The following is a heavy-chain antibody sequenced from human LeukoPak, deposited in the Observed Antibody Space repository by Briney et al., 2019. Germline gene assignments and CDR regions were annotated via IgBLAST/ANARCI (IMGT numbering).Heavy chain of an antibody. Sequence: GGSLRLSCAASGVTFSSYGMHWVRQAPGKGLEWVAVISYDGSSYYYADSVKGRFTISRDNSKNTVYPQMNSLRGEDTAVYYCAGRDYSGAFDIWGQGTMVTVSS. V-gene: IGHV3-30*03. CDR2: ISYDGSSY. J-gene: IGHJ3*02. CDR3: AGRDYSGAFDI. D-gene: IGHD4-17*01. CDR1: GVTFSSYG.